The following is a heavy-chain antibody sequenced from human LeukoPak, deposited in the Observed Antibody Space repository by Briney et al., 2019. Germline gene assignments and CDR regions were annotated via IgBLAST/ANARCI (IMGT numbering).Heavy chain of an antibody. Sequence: KVQGRVTMTTDTSTSTAYMELGSLRSDDTAVYYCARAASAAGISFFDYWGQGTLVTVSS. J-gene: IGHJ4*02. D-gene: IGHD6-13*01. CDR3: ARAASAAGISFFDY. V-gene: IGHV1-18*01.